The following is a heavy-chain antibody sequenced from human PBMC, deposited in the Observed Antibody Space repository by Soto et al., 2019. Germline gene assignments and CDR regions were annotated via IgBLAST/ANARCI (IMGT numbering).Heavy chain of an antibody. CDR2: ISTDGSVT. J-gene: IGHJ4*02. Sequence: EVQLVESGGGLVQPGGSLRLSCAASGFTFSSYWMHWVRQAPGKGLVWVSRISTDGSVTTYADSVKGRFTISRDNAKNTLYLQMTSLRTEDTAVYDCARAPYSSGCWGFDYWGQGTLVTVSS. CDR3: ARAPYSSGCWGFDY. V-gene: IGHV3-74*01. D-gene: IGHD6-19*01. CDR1: GFTFSSYW.